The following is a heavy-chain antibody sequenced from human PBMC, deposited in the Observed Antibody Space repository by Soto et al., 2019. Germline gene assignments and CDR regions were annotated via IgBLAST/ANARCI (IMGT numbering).Heavy chain of an antibody. Sequence: PGGSLRLSCGASGFTFSSYAMRWVRQAPGKGLEWISVISGSGDSTYYADSVKGRFTISRDNSKNMMYLQMDSLRAEDTALYFCSRDLYGDYYFDQWGQGTLVTVSS. D-gene: IGHD4-17*01. CDR2: ISGSGDST. V-gene: IGHV3-23*01. J-gene: IGHJ4*02. CDR1: GFTFSSYA. CDR3: SRDLYGDYYFDQ.